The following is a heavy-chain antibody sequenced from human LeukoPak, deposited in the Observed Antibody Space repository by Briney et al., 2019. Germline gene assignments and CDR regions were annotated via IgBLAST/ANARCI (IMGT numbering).Heavy chain of an antibody. CDR1: GGTFSNYA. CDR2: IIPIFDTA. Sequence: SVKVSCKASGGTFSNYAISWVRQAPGQGLEWMGGIIPIFDTAVYAQKFQGRVTVTADESTSTAYMDLSSLTSEDTAVYYCARDNIRGGKGIAAAGGYYWGQGTLVTVSS. V-gene: IGHV1-69*01. J-gene: IGHJ4*02. CDR3: ARDNIRGGKGIAAAGGYY. D-gene: IGHD6-13*01.